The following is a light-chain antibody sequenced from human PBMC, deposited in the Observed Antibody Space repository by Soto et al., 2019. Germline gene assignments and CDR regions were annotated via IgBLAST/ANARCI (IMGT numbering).Light chain of an antibody. CDR2: GNS. V-gene: IGLV1-40*01. J-gene: IGLJ1*01. CDR1: SSNIGAGYD. Sequence: QSVLTQPPSVSGAPGQRVTISCTGSSSNIGAGYDVHWYQQLPGTAPKLLIYGNSNRPSGVPDRFSGSKSGTSASLAITGLQAEDEADYCCQSYDSGLSGYVFGAGTRSPS. CDR3: QSYDSGLSGYV.